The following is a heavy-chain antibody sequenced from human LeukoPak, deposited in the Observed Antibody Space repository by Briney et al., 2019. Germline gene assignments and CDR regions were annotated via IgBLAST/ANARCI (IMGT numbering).Heavy chain of an antibody. CDR1: GYTFTNYD. CDR3: ARGKLTHGDYVAADY. CDR2: MNPKSGNA. D-gene: IGHD4-17*01. V-gene: IGHV1-8*01. Sequence: ASVKVSCKASGYTFTNYDVNWVRQATGQGLEWMGWMNPKSGNAGYAQKFQGRLIMTRDASITTSYMALSSLTSEDTAVYYCARGKLTHGDYVAADYWGQRTLVTVSS. J-gene: IGHJ4*02.